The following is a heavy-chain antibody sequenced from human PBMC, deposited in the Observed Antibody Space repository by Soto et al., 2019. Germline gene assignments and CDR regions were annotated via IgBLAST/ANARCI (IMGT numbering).Heavy chain of an antibody. CDR2: VSNNGRNR. CDR3: ARGWNLAPQDACDI. CDR1: GFIFTDFA. D-gene: IGHD1-1*01. V-gene: IGHV3-30*04. Sequence: QVQLVESGGGVVQPGKSLRLACAASGFIFTDFAIHWVRQAPVKGLEWVATVSNNGRNRYYADSVKGRFTISRDNSKNTLYLEMISLRAEDTAVYYCARGWNLAPQDACDIWGQGTMVTVSS. J-gene: IGHJ3*02.